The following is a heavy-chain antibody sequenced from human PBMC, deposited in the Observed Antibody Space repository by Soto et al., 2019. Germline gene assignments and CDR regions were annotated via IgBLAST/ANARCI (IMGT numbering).Heavy chain of an antibody. Sequence: PGGSLRLSCAASGFTFSNYWLSWVRQAPGKGLEWVANIKQDGSEKYYVDSVKGRFTISRDNAKNSLYLQMNSLRAEDTAVYYCARLRYSYGSYYFDYWGQGTLVTVSS. CDR1: GFTFSNYW. D-gene: IGHD5-18*01. CDR3: ARLRYSYGSYYFDY. CDR2: IKQDGSEK. V-gene: IGHV3-7*03. J-gene: IGHJ4*02.